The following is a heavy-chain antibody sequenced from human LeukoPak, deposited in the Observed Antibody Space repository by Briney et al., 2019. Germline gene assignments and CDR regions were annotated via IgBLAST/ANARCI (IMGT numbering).Heavy chain of an antibody. CDR2: IDHRGDT. J-gene: IGHJ4*03. CDR1: GGSFSRYY. D-gene: IGHD5-24*01. Sequence: PSETLSLTCAVYGGSFSRYYWSWIRQSPGKGLEWIAEIDHRGDTNYNPSVKSRVTISVDTSKNQFSLKVRSLSAADTAVYYCARGAAISETGYFDFWGQGTLVTVSS. CDR3: ARGAAISETGYFDF. V-gene: IGHV4-34*01.